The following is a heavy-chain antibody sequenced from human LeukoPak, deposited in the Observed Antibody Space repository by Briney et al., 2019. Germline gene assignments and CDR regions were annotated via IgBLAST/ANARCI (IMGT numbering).Heavy chain of an antibody. V-gene: IGHV3-21*01. CDR3: VRACGGDCYLADY. CDR1: GFTFSSYS. D-gene: IGHD2-21*02. J-gene: IGHJ4*02. Sequence: PGGSLRLSCAASGFTFSSYSMSWVRQAPGKGLEWVSSISSSSSYIYYADSVKGRFTISRDYAKNSLYLQMNSLRAEDTAVYYCVRACGGDCYLADYWGQGTPVTVSS. CDR2: ISSSSSYI.